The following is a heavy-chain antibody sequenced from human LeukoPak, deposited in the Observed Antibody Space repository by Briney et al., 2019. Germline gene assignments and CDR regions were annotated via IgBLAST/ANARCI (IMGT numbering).Heavy chain of an antibody. CDR3: ARDGGGTQN. J-gene: IGHJ1*01. Sequence: GGSLRLSCAASGFTFSNYLMHWVRQAPGKGLVWVSRISSDGRTTSYADSVKGRFTISRDNAKNTLYLQMNSLRAEDSAVYYCARDGGGTQNWGQGTLVTVSS. CDR2: ISSDGRTT. V-gene: IGHV3-74*01. D-gene: IGHD1-26*01. CDR1: GFTFSNYL.